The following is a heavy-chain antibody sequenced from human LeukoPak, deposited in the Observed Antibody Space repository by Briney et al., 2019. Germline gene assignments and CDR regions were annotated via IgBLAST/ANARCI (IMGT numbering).Heavy chain of an antibody. Sequence: GSLRLSCAASGFTFSSYAMSWVRQAPGKGLEWVSDISGSGASTYYADSVKGRFTISRDNSKNTLYLQMNSLRAEDTAVYYCAKESYGGTYYYYYYMDVWGKGTTVTVSS. CDR1: GFTFSSYA. V-gene: IGHV3-23*01. D-gene: IGHD4-23*01. CDR3: AKESYGGTYYYYYYMDV. J-gene: IGHJ6*03. CDR2: ISGSGAST.